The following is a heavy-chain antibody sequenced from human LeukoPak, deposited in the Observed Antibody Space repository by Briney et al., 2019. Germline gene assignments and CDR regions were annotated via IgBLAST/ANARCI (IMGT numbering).Heavy chain of an antibody. D-gene: IGHD6-6*01. V-gene: IGHV3-74*01. CDR3: ARGLSGYASSLGY. CDR1: GFTLDDYA. J-gene: IGHJ4*02. CDR2: INSDGSST. Sequence: PGGSLRLSCAASGFTLDDYAMHWVRQAPGKGLEWVSRINSDGSSTSYADSVRGRFSISRDNAKNTLYLQMNSLRAEDTAVYYCARGLSGYASSLGYWGQGTLVTVSA.